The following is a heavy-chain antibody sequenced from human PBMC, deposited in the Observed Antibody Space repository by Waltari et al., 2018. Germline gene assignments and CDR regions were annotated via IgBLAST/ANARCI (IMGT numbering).Heavy chain of an antibody. D-gene: IGHD3-22*01. Sequence: EVQLVESGGVVVQPGGSLRLSCAASGFTFDDYAMHWVRQAPGKGLEWVSLISWDGGSNYVAASGKGRFSISGDNSKNSLYLQMNSLRSEDTAVYYCARDRYYDSSGLAFDYWGQGTLVTVSS. CDR2: ISWDGGSN. J-gene: IGHJ4*02. CDR3: ARDRYYDSSGLAFDY. V-gene: IGHV3-43D*03. CDR1: GFTFDDYA.